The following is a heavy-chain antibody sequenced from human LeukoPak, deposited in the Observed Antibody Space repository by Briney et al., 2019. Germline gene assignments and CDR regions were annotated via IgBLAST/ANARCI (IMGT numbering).Heavy chain of an antibody. V-gene: IGHV4-39*01. D-gene: IGHD6-6*01. CDR3: ASDSSSYYYYGMDV. CDR1: GGSISSSSYY. Sequence: SETLSLTCTVSGGSISSSSYYWGWIRQPPGKGLEWIGSIYYSGSTYYNPSLKSRVTISVDTSKNQFSLKLSSVTAADTAVYYCASDSSSYYYYGMDVWGQGTTVTVSS. CDR2: IYYSGST. J-gene: IGHJ6*02.